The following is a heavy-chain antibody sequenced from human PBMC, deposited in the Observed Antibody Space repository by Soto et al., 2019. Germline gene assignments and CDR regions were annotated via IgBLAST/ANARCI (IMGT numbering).Heavy chain of an antibody. D-gene: IGHD6-19*01. J-gene: IGHJ4*02. V-gene: IGHV4-59*01. CDR3: AKSTGYSSGRYDY. Sequence: WETLSLTCTVSGGSISSYYWSWIRQPPGKGLEWIGYIYYSGGTNYNPSLKSRVTISVDTSKNQFSLKLSSVTAADTAVYYCAKSTGYSSGRYDYSGQRTLDIVSS. CDR2: IYYSGGT. CDR1: GGSISSYY.